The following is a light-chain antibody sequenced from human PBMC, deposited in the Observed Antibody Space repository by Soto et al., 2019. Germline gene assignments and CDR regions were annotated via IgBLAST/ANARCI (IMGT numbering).Light chain of an antibody. Sequence: EIVLTQYPATLSLSPGERATLSCRSSQSVDNYLAWYQQKPGQAPRLLIYDVSNRATGTPARFSGSGSGTEFTLTISSLQSEDFAVYYCQQYSYWPRTFGQGTKVDIK. CDR3: QQYSYWPRT. CDR1: QSVDNY. J-gene: IGKJ1*01. CDR2: DVS. V-gene: IGKV3-11*01.